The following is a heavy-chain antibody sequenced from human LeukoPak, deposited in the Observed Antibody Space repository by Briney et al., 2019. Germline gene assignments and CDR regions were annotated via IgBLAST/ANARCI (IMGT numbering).Heavy chain of an antibody. J-gene: IGHJ4*02. CDR2: ISSTGGRT. V-gene: IGHV3-23*01. Sequence: GGSLRLSCAASGFTFYNYAMSWVRQAPGKGLEWVSAISSTGGRTYYADSVKGRFTISRDNSRNTVYLQMNSLRAEDTAVYYCAKESPYGDNRLYYFDYWGQGTLVTVSS. D-gene: IGHD4-17*01. CDR3: AKESPYGDNRLYYFDY. CDR1: GFTFYNYA.